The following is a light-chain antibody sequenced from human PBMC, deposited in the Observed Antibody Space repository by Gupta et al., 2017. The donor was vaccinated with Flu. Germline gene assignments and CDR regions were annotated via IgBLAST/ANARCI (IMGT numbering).Light chain of an antibody. CDR2: QDS. CDR1: ELGDKY. CDR3: QEWDRTTVV. V-gene: IGLV3-1*01. Sequence: SYELTQPPSVSVSAGQTASISCSGDELGDKYTFWYQQKAGQSPGGVIYQDSKRPSGIPERFSGASSGKTATLTISGTQAMEEADDYCQEWDRTTVVFGGGTKVT. J-gene: IGLJ2*01.